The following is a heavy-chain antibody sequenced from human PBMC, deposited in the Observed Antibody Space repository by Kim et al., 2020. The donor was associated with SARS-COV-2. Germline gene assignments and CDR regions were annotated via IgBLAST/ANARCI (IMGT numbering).Heavy chain of an antibody. V-gene: IGHV1-46*01. CDR3: ARGGPYGSGSYLKYFDY. CDR1: GYTFTSYY. Sequence: ASVKVSCKASGYTFTSYYMHWVRQAPGQGLEWMGIINPSGGSTNYAQKFQGRVTMTRDTSTSTVYMELSSLTSEDTAVYYCARGGPYGSGSYLKYFDYWGQGTLVTVSS. D-gene: IGHD3-10*01. J-gene: IGHJ4*02. CDR2: INPSGGST.